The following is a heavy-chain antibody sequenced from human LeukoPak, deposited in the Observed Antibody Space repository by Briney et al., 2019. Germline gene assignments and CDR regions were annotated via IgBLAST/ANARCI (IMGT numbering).Heavy chain of an antibody. D-gene: IGHD1-26*01. Sequence: SVEVSCKASGGTFSSYAISWVRQAPGQGLEWMGRIIPILGIANYAQKFQGRVTITADKSTSTAYMELSSLRSEDTAVYYCAGAQVGALPDSLFDYWGQGTLVTVSS. CDR2: IIPILGIA. V-gene: IGHV1-69*04. CDR3: AGAQVGALPDSLFDY. J-gene: IGHJ4*02. CDR1: GGTFSSYA.